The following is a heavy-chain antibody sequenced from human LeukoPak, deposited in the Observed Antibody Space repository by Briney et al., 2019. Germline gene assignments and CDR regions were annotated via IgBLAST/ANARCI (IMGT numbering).Heavy chain of an antibody. CDR3: ARAEVGYCSGGSCSPDYYGMDV. CDR2: IYSGGST. D-gene: IGHD2-15*01. CDR1: GFTVSSNY. J-gene: IGHJ6*02. V-gene: IGHV3-66*01. Sequence: GGSLRLSCAASGFTVSSNYMSWVRQAPGKGLEWVSVIYSGGSTYYADSVKGRFTISRDNSKNTLYLQMNNLRAEDTAVYYCARAEVGYCSGGSCSPDYYGMDVWGQGTTVTVSS.